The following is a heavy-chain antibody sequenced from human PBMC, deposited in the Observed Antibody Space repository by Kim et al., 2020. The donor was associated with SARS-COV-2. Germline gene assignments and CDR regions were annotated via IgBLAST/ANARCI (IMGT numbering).Heavy chain of an antibody. D-gene: IGHD1-26*01. CDR2: IDPSDSYT. CDR1: GYSFTSYW. V-gene: IGHV5-10-1*01. CDR3: ARGSGLDGYYYGMDV. J-gene: IGHJ6*02. Sequence: GESLKISCKGSGYSFTSYWISWVRQMPGKGLEWMGRIDPSDSYTNYSPSFQGHVTISADKSISTAYLQWSSLKASDTAMYYCARGSGLDGYYYGMDVWGQGTTVTVSS.